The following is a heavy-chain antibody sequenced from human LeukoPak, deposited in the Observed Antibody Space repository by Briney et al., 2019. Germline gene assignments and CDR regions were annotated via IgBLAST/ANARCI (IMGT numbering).Heavy chain of an antibody. J-gene: IGHJ5*02. D-gene: IGHD3-22*01. CDR2: IIPIFGTA. Sequence: SVKVSCKASGGTFSSYAISWVRQAPGQGLEWMGGIIPIFGTANYAQKFQGRVTITTDESTSTAYMELSSLRSEDTAVYYCARHGGPYYDSSATRKNWFDPWSQGTLVTVSS. CDR1: GGTFSSYA. V-gene: IGHV1-69*05. CDR3: ARHGGPYYDSSATRKNWFDP.